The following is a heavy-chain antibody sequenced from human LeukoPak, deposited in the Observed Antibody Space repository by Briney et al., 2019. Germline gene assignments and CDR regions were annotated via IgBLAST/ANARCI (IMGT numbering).Heavy chain of an antibody. D-gene: IGHD2-21*02. Sequence: GPSVKVSCKASGYTFTDNYIHWVRPAPGQGLEWMCCINPKSGGTEYAQKYQGRVTVTRDTSISTAYIELSSLRSDDTAVYFCARDQCVDGGCYENLYFGMDVWGQGTTVTVS. V-gene: IGHV1-2*02. CDR2: INPKSGGT. J-gene: IGHJ6*02. CDR3: ARDQCVDGGCYENLYFGMDV. CDR1: GYTFTDNY.